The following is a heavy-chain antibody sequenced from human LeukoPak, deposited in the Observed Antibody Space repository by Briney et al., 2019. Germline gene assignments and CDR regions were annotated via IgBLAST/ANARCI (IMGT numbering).Heavy chain of an antibody. V-gene: IGHV3-7*01. Sequence: PGGSLRLSCAASGFTFNTYWMAWVRQTPGRGLEWVAYINQNGSEKYYVDSVKGRFTIPKYNAENSLYLQMNRLRVEAPAVYYCARPNKCCGSTSCSSGDYWGQATLVTVSS. CDR2: INQNGSEK. D-gene: IGHD2/OR15-2a*01. CDR3: ARPNKCCGSTSCSSGDY. J-gene: IGHJ4*02. CDR1: GFTFNTYW.